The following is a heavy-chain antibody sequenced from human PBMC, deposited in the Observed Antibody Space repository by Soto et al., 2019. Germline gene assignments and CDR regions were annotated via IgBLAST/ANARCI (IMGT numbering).Heavy chain of an antibody. D-gene: IGHD6-19*01. Sequence: QMQLQESGPGMVKPSETLSLACTVSGVSVTSDNWWSWVRQPPGKGLEWIGEIFHSVKTNYNPSLKSRATISVDKSKSQFSLTLTSVTAADTAVYYCVKNGRYSADVWGQGTMVTVSS. CDR1: GVSVTSDNW. CDR3: VKNGRYSADV. V-gene: IGHV4-4*02. CDR2: IFHSVKT. J-gene: IGHJ3*01.